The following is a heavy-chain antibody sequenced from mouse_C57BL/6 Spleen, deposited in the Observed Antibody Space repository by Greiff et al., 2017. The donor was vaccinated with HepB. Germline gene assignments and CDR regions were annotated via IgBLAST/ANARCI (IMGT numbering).Heavy chain of an antibody. CDR1: GYTFTSYW. CDR2: INPSNGGT. Sequence: QVQLQQPGTELVKPGASVKLSCKASGYTFTSYWMHWVKQRPGQGLEWIGNINPSNGGTNYNEKFKSKATLTVDKSSSTAYMQLSSLTSEDSAGYYCASDGTSWGYFDVWGTGTTVTVSS. V-gene: IGHV1-53*01. J-gene: IGHJ1*03. CDR3: ASDGTSWGYFDV.